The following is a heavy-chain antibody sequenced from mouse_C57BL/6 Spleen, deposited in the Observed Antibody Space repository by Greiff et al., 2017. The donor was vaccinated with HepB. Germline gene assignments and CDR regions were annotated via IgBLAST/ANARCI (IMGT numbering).Heavy chain of an antibody. Sequence: QVQLQQPGAELVKPGASVKLSCKASGYTFTSYWMQWVKQRPGQGLEWIGEIDPSDSYTNYNQKFKGKATLTVDTSSSTAYMQLSSLTSEDSAVYYCAPRFYWAMDYWGQGTSVTVSS. J-gene: IGHJ4*01. CDR2: IDPSDSYT. V-gene: IGHV1-50*01. D-gene: IGHD2-1*01. CDR3: APRFYWAMDY. CDR1: GYTFTSYW.